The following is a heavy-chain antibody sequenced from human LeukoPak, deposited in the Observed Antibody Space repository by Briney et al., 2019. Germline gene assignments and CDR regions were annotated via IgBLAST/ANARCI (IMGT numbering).Heavy chain of an antibody. V-gene: IGHV1-46*01. Sequence: ASVKVSCKASGYTFTSYYMHWVRQAPGQGLEWMGIINPSGGSTSYAQKFQGRVTMTRDTSTSTVYMELRSLRSDDTAVYYCARALMITFGGVIVNGPYYFDYWGQGTLVTVSS. CDR3: ARALMITFGGVIVNGPYYFDY. CDR1: GYTFTSYY. CDR2: INPSGGST. D-gene: IGHD3-16*02. J-gene: IGHJ4*02.